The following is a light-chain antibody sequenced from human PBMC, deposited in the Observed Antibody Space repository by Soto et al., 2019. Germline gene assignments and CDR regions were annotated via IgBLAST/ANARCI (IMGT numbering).Light chain of an antibody. CDR1: QDIRSD. J-gene: IGKJ4*01. V-gene: IGKV1-6*01. CDR2: AAS. CDR3: LQDHNYPLT. Sequence: AIQMTQFPSSLSASVGDRVTITCRASQDIRSDLGWYQQRPGKAPKLLIYAASSLQSGVPSRFSGSGSGTDFTLTISSLQPEDFATYYCLQDHNYPLTFGGVTKVEIK.